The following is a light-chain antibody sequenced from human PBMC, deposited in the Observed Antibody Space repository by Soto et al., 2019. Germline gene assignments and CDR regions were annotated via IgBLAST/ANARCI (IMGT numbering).Light chain of an antibody. V-gene: IGLV2-14*01. J-gene: IGLJ1*01. CDR2: DVS. CDR1: SSDVGGYNY. CDR3: SSYTSSSTYV. Sequence: QSVLTQPASVSGSPGQSITISCTGTSSDVGGYNYVSWYQQHPGKAPKLMIYDVSSRPSGVSDRFSGSKSGNTASLTISGLQAEDEADYYCSSYTSSSTYVFGTGTKVNVL.